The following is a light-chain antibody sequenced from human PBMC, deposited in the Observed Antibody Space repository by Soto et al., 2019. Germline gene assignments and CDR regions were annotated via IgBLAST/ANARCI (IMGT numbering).Light chain of an antibody. CDR2: KVS. CDR1: HSLVFSDGNTY. Sequence: DVVMTQSPLSLPVTLGQPASISCRSSHSLVFSDGNTYLNWFQQRPGQSPRRLIYKVSNRDSGVPDRFSGSGSGIDFTLKISRVEADDVGVYYCMQGSHWPPITFGQGTRLEIK. V-gene: IGKV2-30*01. J-gene: IGKJ5*01. CDR3: MQGSHWPPIT.